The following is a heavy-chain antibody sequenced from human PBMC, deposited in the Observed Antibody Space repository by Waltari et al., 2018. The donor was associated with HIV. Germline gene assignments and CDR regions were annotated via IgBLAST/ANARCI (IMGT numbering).Heavy chain of an antibody. J-gene: IGHJ1*01. CDR3: VRHAAEFRPDFGWILAGVFEP. CDR1: GGSIASSDSF. V-gene: IGHV4-39*01. CDR2: ALYTGGPDLCTGRF. Sequence: QVQLQESGPGFVKPSETLSLICNVSGGSIASSDSFWGWLRQSPELNLEWVGSALYTGGPDLCTGRFFAKSSLKSRVALSVDTSKNQVSLRLTAVTAADTGLYYCVRHAAEFRPDFGWILAGVFEPWGLGTQVIVS. D-gene: IGHD6-19*01.